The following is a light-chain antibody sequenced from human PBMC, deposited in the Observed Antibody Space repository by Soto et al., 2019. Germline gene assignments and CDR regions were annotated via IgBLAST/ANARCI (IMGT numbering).Light chain of an antibody. Sequence: EIVLTQSPATLSLSPGERATLSCRASQSVSSSHLAWYQQKPGQAPRLLIYGASSRATGIPDRFSGSGSGTDFTLTISRLEPEDFAVYYCQQYDTSPITFGGGTKV. CDR1: QSVSSSH. J-gene: IGKJ4*01. CDR3: QQYDTSPIT. CDR2: GAS. V-gene: IGKV3-20*01.